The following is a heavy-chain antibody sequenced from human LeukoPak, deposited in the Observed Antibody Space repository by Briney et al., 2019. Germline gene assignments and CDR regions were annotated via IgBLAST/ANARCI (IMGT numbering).Heavy chain of an antibody. CDR1: GYTFTSYY. V-gene: IGHV1-46*01. J-gene: IGHJ4*02. D-gene: IGHD6-13*01. Sequence: ASVKVSCXASGYTFTSYYMHWVRQAPGQGLEWMGIINPSGGSTSYAQKFQGRVTMTRDTSTSTVYMELSSLRSEDTAVYYCARDVAIAAAGYYFDYWGQGTLVTVSS. CDR3: ARDVAIAAAGYYFDY. CDR2: INPSGGST.